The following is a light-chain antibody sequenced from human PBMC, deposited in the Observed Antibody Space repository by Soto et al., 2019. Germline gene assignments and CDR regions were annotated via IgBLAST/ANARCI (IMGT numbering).Light chain of an antibody. CDR1: QSLSTRS. CDR3: QQYGRSVG. J-gene: IGKJ1*01. V-gene: IGKV3-20*01. CDR2: EAS. Sequence: EIVLTQSPGTLSLSPGERLTLSCRTSQSLSTRSLAWYQQKPGQAPSLLIYEASTRAPGTPDRFSGSGSGTAVTLTVIRLEPEDFAVYYCQQYGRSVGFGQGTKVEIK.